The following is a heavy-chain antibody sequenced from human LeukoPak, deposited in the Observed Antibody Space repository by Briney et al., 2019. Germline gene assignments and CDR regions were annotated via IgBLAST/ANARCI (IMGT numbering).Heavy chain of an antibody. J-gene: IGHJ5*02. CDR1: GFTFSRYW. V-gene: IGHV3-7*02. Sequence: GGSLRLSCAASGFTFSRYWMSWVRQAPGKGLEWVANIKQDGSEKYYVDSVKGRCTISRDNAKNSLYLQMNSLRAEDTAVYYCAGGMHSGSFDPWGQGTLVTVSS. CDR2: IKQDGSEK. CDR3: AGGMHSGSFDP. D-gene: IGHD1-26*01.